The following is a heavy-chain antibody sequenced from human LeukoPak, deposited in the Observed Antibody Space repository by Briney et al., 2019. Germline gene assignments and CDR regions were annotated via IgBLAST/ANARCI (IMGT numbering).Heavy chain of an antibody. D-gene: IGHD4-17*01. Sequence: GGSLRLSCAASAFTFSSYEMNWVRQAPGKGLEWVSYISSSGSTIYYADSVKGRFTISRDNAKNSLYLQMNSLRAEDTAVYYCALLGPTVPDWGQGTLVTVSS. CDR2: ISSSGSTI. CDR3: ALLGPTVPD. V-gene: IGHV3-48*03. J-gene: IGHJ4*02. CDR1: AFTFSSYE.